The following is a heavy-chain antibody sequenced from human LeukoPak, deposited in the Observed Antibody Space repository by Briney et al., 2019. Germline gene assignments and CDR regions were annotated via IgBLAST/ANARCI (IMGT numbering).Heavy chain of an antibody. Sequence: FETLSLTCTVSGGSISSYYWSWIRQPPGKGLEWIGYIYYTESANYNPFPKSRVTISLDPSKNHFSLKLSSVTAADTAVYYCARGSWKFDPWGQGTLVTVSS. V-gene: IGHV4-59*01. CDR2: IYYTESA. D-gene: IGHD1-1*01. CDR3: ARGSWKFDP. CDR1: GGSISSYY. J-gene: IGHJ5*02.